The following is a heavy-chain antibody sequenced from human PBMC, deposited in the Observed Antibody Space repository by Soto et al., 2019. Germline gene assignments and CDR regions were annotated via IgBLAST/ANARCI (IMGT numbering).Heavy chain of an antibody. V-gene: IGHV3-53*03. CDR2: IYSGGST. CDR3: AKTLYYYDTGGYQ. J-gene: IGHJ4*02. CDR1: GFTFSDHY. D-gene: IGHD3-22*01. Sequence: PGGSLRLSCAASGFTFSDHYMDWVRQTPGKGLEWVSIIYSGGSTYYADSVKGRFTISRDNSKNTLYLQMNSLRAEDTAVYYCAKTLYYYDTGGYQWGQGTLVTV.